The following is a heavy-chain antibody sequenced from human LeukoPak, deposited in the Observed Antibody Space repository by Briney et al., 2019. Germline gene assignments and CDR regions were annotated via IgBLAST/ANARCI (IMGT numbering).Heavy chain of an antibody. CDR3: ARGPDGVVVPPAMGVYYYYYIDV. CDR1: VGSFSGYY. D-gene: IGHD2-2*01. CDR2: INHSGST. Sequence: PSETLSLTCAVYVGSFSGYYWGWIRQPPGKGLAGIGEINHSGSTNYNPSLKSRVTISVDTSKNQFSLKLSSVTAADTAVYYCARGPDGVVVPPAMGVYYYYYIDVWGKGTTVTVSS. J-gene: IGHJ6*03. V-gene: IGHV4-34*01.